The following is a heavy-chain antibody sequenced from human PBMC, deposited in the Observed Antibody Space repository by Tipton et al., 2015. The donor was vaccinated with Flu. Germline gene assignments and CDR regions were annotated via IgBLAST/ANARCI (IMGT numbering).Heavy chain of an antibody. V-gene: IGHV4-59*02. CDR2: VHNSGIT. Sequence: TLSLTCTVSGLSVSDFYWSWIRQPPGKGLEWIGYVHNSGITRYNTSLQSRVTISVDTSRNQFSLRLNSATAADTAAYFCARGISVGATGIWGQGILVTVSS. D-gene: IGHD1-26*01. CDR1: GLSVSDFY. J-gene: IGHJ4*02. CDR3: ARGISVGATGI.